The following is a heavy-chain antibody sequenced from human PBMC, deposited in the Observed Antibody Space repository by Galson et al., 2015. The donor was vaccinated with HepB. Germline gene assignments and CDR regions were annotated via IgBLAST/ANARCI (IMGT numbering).Heavy chain of an antibody. CDR2: IYSDGST. J-gene: IGHJ4*02. V-gene: IGHV3-66*01. D-gene: IGHD2-8*01. CDR3: ARGLISPGNCDY. CDR1: GFTVSGSH. Sequence: SLRLSCAASGFTVSGSHMSWVRQAPGKGLEWVPIIYSDGSTFYADSVKGRFTISRDNSKDTLYLQMSSLRAEDTAVYYCARGLISPGNCDYWGQGTLVTVSS.